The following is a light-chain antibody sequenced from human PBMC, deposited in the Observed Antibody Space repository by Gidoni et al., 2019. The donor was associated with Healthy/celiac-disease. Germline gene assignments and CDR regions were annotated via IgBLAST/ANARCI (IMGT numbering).Light chain of an antibody. CDR3: QQRSNWPGT. CDR2: DAS. V-gene: IGKV3-11*01. Sequence: EIVLTQSPATLPLSPGERATLSCRASQSVSSYLAWYQQKPGQAPRLLIYDASNRATGIPARFSGSGSGTDFTLTISSLEPEDFAVYYCQQRSNWPGTFGQXTKVEIK. CDR1: QSVSSY. J-gene: IGKJ1*01.